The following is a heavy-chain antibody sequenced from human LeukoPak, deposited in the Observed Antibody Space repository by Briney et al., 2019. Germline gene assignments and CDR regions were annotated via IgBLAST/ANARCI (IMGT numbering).Heavy chain of an antibody. D-gene: IGHD4/OR15-4a*01. CDR2: ISESGTTI. J-gene: IGHJ4*02. CDR1: GFTFSSYE. V-gene: IGHV3-48*03. Sequence: PGGSLRLSCAASGFTFSSYEMNWFRQAPGKGLEWVSYISESGTTIYYADSVKGRFTTSRDNAKSSLYLLMNSLRVEDTALYYCAREDVESNYGGGFDYWGQGTLVTVSS. CDR3: AREDVESNYGGGFDY.